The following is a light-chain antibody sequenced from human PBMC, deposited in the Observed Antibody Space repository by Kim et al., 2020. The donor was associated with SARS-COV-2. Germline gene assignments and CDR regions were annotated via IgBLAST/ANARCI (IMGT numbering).Light chain of an antibody. CDR3: SSYTSSSTLV. V-gene: IGLV2-14*01. J-gene: IGLJ2*01. CDR2: EVT. CDR1: SSDVDDYNY. Sequence: QSALTQPPSVSGSPGQSVTLSCTGTSSDVDDYNYVSWYQQHPGKVPKLIIYEVTNRPSGVSDRFSGSKSGNTASLTISGLQADDEADYYCSSYTSSSTLVFGGGTKVTVL.